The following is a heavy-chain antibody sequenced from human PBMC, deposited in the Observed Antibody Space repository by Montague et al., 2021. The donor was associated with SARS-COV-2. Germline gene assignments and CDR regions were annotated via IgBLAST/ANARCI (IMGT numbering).Heavy chain of an antibody. D-gene: IGHD1-26*01. Sequence: SETLSLTCTVSGGSINSYYWSWIRQPPGKGLEWIGHIYYSGSANXSPSFKSRVTISVDTSKDQFSLRLSSVTAADTAVYYCARTPYSRPLPDYWGQGALVTVSS. CDR2: IYYSGSA. CDR3: ARTPYSRPLPDY. CDR1: GGSINSYY. V-gene: IGHV4-59*01. J-gene: IGHJ4*02.